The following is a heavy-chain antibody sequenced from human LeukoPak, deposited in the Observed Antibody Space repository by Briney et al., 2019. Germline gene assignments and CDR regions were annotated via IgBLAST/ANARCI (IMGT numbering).Heavy chain of an antibody. D-gene: IGHD4-17*01. CDR3: ARDRGGLDP. J-gene: IGHJ5*02. CDR1: GGTFGSYV. V-gene: IGHV1-69*13. CDR2: ILPIFGTA. Sequence: SVKVSCKTSGGTFGSYVISWVRQAPGQGLGWMGGILPIFGTADYAQKFQGRVTITADESTNTAYMELRSLTSEDTAVYYCARDRGGLDPWGQGTLVTVSS.